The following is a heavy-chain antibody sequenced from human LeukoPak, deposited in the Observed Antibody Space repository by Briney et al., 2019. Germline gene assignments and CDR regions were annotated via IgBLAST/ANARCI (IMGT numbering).Heavy chain of an antibody. CDR1: GYRFTNYW. D-gene: IGHD4-17*01. J-gene: IGHJ5*02. CDR3: ARQLKYDYGDYWFDP. Sequence: GESLKISCKSPGYRFTNYWIGVVRQMPGKGLEWMGIIYPGDSDTRYSPSFQGQVTISADKSISTAYLQWSSLKASDTAMYYCARQLKYDYGDYWFDPWGQGTLVTVSS. V-gene: IGHV5-51*01. CDR2: IYPGDSDT.